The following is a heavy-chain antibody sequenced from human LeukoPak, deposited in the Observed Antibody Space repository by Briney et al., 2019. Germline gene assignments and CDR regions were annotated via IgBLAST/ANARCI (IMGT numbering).Heavy chain of an antibody. CDR1: GFTFSSQT. Sequence: GGSLRLSCTASGFTFSSQTMNWVRQAPGKGLEWVSYISSTSSVIYYADSVKGRFTISRNNAKSSLYLQMNSLRAEDTAVYYCARNLPAADYWGQGTLVTVSS. D-gene: IGHD2-2*01. J-gene: IGHJ4*02. CDR2: ISSTSSVI. CDR3: ARNLPAADY. V-gene: IGHV3-48*04.